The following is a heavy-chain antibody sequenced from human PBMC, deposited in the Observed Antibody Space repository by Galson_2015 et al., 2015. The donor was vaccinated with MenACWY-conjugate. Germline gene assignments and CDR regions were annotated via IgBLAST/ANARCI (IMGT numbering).Heavy chain of an antibody. CDR3: ARVLPVVVPAASDS. CDR2: ISSSSSSI. V-gene: IGHV3-21*01. Sequence: SLRLSCAASGFTFSSYSMNWVRQAPGKGLEWVSYISSSSSSIYYADSVKGRFTISRDNAKNSLYLQMNSLRAEDTAVYYCARVLPVVVPAASDSWGQGTLGTLSS. D-gene: IGHD2-2*01. J-gene: IGHJ4*02. CDR1: GFTFSSYS.